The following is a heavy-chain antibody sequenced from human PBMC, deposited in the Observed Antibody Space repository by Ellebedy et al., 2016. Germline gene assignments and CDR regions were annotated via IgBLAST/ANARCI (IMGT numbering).Heavy chain of an antibody. CDR1: GGSINSGDYY. Sequence: SETLSLXXSVSGGSINSGDYYWSWIRQPPGQGLEWLGYIYYSGTTYYNTSLKSRIIISVDTSKNQFSLRLSSVTAADTAVYFCARETDFWSDSSYFDYWGQGILVTISS. J-gene: IGHJ4*02. CDR3: ARETDFWSDSSYFDY. CDR2: IYYSGTT. V-gene: IGHV4-30-4*01. D-gene: IGHD3-3*01.